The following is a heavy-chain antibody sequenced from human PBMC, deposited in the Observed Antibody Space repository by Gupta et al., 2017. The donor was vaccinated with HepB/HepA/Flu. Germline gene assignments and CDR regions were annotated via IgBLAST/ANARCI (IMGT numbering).Heavy chain of an antibody. CDR3: ARGDIVRCLDV. D-gene: IGHD2-8*01. V-gene: IGHV3-21*01. Sequence: EVQVVESGGGLVKPGGSLRLSCAASGFNFHNYNMNWVRQTPGKGLEWISSISSSSSYIFHADSVKGRFTISRDNAKNSLYLQMNSLRAEDTAIYYCARGDIVRCLDVWGQGTTVTVSS. CDR1: GFNFHNYN. J-gene: IGHJ6*02. CDR2: ISSSSSYI.